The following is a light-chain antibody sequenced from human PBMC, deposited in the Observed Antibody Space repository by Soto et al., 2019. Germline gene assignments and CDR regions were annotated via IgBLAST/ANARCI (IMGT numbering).Light chain of an antibody. CDR1: QNVGSK. CDR2: DAS. V-gene: IGKV3-15*01. CDR3: QQYNNWPPWT. J-gene: IGKJ1*01. Sequence: IVLTQSPATLSVSTGERATLSCRASQNVGSKLAWYQQKPGQAPRLLIYDASTRATGIPARFSGSGSGTEFTLTISSLQSEDFAVYYCQQYNNWPPWTFGQGTKVDIK.